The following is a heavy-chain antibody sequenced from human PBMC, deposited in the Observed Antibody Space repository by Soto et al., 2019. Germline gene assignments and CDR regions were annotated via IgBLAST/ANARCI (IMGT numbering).Heavy chain of an antibody. D-gene: IGHD4-17*01. CDR3: VSXXGYGHXSVPYS. CDR1: GFAFSSYG. J-gene: IGHJ4*02. Sequence: QAQLVESGGGVVQPGRSLRLSCAASGFAFSSYGMHWVRQAPGTGLEWVAVISYDGSLQYYADSVKGRLTISRDNSKXXXXXXXXXXXXXXXXXXXXVSXXGYGHXSVPYSWGQGTLVSVSS. V-gene: IGHV3-30*03. CDR2: ISYDGSLQ.